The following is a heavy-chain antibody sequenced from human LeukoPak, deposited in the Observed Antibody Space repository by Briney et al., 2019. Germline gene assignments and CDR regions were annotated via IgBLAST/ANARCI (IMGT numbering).Heavy chain of an antibody. Sequence: GGSLRLSCAASGFTFSSYWMSWVRQAPGKGLEWVANIKQDGSEKYYVDSVKGRFTISRDNAKNSLYLQMNSLRAEDTAVYYCARVPAVIDFWSGYYRYYFDYWAREPWSPSPQ. CDR2: IKQDGSEK. CDR3: ARVPAVIDFWSGYYRYYFDY. J-gene: IGHJ4*02. V-gene: IGHV3-7*01. D-gene: IGHD3-3*01. CDR1: GFTFSSYW.